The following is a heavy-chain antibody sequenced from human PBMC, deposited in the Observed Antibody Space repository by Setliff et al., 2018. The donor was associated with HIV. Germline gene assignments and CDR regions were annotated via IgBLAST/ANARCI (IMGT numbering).Heavy chain of an antibody. CDR1: GGSIRATSYY. Sequence: PSETLSLTCTVSGGSIRATSYYWGWIRQPPGKGLEWIGSIYYSGSTKYNPSLKSRVTRSLDMSKNQFSLKLNSVTAADTATYYCARLGYYNFWSGYWTDYWGHGTLVTVSS. J-gene: IGHJ4*01. CDR2: IYYSGST. V-gene: IGHV4-39*01. CDR3: ARLGYYNFWSGYWTDY. D-gene: IGHD3-3*01.